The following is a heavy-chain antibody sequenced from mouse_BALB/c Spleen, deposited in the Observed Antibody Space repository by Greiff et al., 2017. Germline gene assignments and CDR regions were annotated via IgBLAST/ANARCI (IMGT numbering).Heavy chain of an antibody. J-gene: IGHJ4*01. Sequence: DVKLVESGGGLVQPGGSLRLSCATSGFTFTDYYMSWVRQPPGKALEWLGFIRNKANGYTTEYSASVKGRFTISRDNSQSILYLQMNTLRAEDSATYYCARDYYGNYGAMDYWGQGTSVTVSS. CDR1: GFTFTDYY. CDR3: ARDYYGNYGAMDY. V-gene: IGHV7-3*02. CDR2: IRNKANGYTT. D-gene: IGHD2-1*01.